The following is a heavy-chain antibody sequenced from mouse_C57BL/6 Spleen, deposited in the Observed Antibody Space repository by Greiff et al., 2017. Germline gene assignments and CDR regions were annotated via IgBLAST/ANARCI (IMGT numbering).Heavy chain of an antibody. CDR1: GYTFTSYT. J-gene: IGHJ4*01. CDR3: ARVPTVGYYYAMDY. D-gene: IGHD1-1*01. V-gene: IGHV1-4*01. CDR2: INPSSGYT. Sequence: QVQLKESGAELARPGASVKMSCKASGYTFTSYTMHWVKQRPGQGLEWIGYINPSSGYTKYNQKFKDKATLTADKSSSTAYMQLSSLTSEDSAVYYCARVPTVGYYYAMDYWGQGTSVTVSS.